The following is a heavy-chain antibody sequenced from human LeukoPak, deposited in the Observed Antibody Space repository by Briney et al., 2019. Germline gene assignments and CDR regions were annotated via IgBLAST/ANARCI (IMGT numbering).Heavy chain of an antibody. J-gene: IGHJ3*02. V-gene: IGHV4-59*01. CDR2: IYYSGST. CDR1: GGSISSYY. D-gene: IGHD1-1*01. CDR3: ARDPLSTNDFDI. Sequence: SETLSLTCTVSGGSISSYYFSWIRQPPGKGLEWIGYIYYSGSTNYNPSLKSRVTISIDTSKNQFSLKLTSVTAADTAVYFCARDPLSTNDFDIWGQGTMVTVSS.